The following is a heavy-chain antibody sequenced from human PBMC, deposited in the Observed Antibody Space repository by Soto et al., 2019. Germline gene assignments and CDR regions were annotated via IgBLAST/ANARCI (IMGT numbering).Heavy chain of an antibody. V-gene: IGHV6-1*01. D-gene: IGHD1-1*01. J-gene: IGHJ6*03. CDR3: ARGSWDDVTGHYYMDV. Sequence: SQTLSLTCDISGDSVSSNSAAWNWIRQTPSRGLEWLGRTYYRSKWYINYAVSVKSRTTVNPDTSKNQFSLQLNSVTPEDTAVYYCARGSWDDVTGHYYMDVWGKGTTVTVSS. CDR2: TYYRSKWYI. CDR1: GDSVSSNSAA.